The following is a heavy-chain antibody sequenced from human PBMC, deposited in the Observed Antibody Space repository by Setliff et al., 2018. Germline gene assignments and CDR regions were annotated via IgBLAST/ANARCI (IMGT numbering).Heavy chain of an antibody. Sequence: KTSETLSLTCAVSGYSISNGFYWGWIWQSPVKGLEWIGSLFDGGSAYYSPSLKSRASISLDASKNQFALKLTSATAADTAVYYCARDPHYDPTYSLPGHAFDFWGQGIMVTVSS. J-gene: IGHJ3*01. V-gene: IGHV4-38-2*02. D-gene: IGHD3-22*01. CDR3: ARDPHYDPTYSLPGHAFDF. CDR2: LFDGGSA. CDR1: GYSISNGFY.